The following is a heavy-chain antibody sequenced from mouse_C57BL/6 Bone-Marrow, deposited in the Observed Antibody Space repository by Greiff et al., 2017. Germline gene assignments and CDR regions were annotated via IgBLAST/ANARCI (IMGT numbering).Heavy chain of an antibody. V-gene: IGHV1-7*01. CDR2: INPSSGYT. D-gene: IGHD2-4*01. CDR1: GYTFTSYW. CDR3: ARERDDYDVLYYYAMDY. Sequence: VQLKESGAELAKPGASVKLSCKASGYTFTSYWMHWVKQRPGQGLEWIGYINPSSGYTKYNQKFKDKATLTADKSSSKAYMQLSSLTYEDSAVYYCARERDDYDVLYYYAMDYWGQGTSVTVSS. J-gene: IGHJ4*01.